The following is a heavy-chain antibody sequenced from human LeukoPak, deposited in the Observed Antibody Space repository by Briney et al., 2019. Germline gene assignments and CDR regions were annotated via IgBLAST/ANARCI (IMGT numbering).Heavy chain of an antibody. J-gene: IGHJ4*02. V-gene: IGHV3-7*02. Sequence: QAGGSLRLSCAASGFTFSNYWMAWVRQAPGRGLEWVASIKPDGSVIYYGDSVKGRFTLSRDNTKNALHLQMNSLRAEDTAMYYCAESGWDPWHWGQGNLVTVSS. D-gene: IGHD1-26*01. CDR3: AESGWDPWH. CDR1: GFTFSNYW. CDR2: IKPDGSVI.